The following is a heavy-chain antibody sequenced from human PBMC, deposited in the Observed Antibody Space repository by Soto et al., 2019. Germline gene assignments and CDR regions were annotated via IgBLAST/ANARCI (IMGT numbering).Heavy chain of an antibody. CDR1: GFTFSSNW. Sequence: GGSLRLSCAASGFTFSSNWMHWVRRVPGRGLVWVSRIDTDGTTTDYVDSVKGRFTISRDNAKRTLYLQMNGLRAEDTAVYYCARDGEGFWGQGTLVPVSS. CDR2: IDTDGTTT. J-gene: IGHJ4*02. D-gene: IGHD2-21*01. CDR3: ARDGEGF. V-gene: IGHV3-74*01.